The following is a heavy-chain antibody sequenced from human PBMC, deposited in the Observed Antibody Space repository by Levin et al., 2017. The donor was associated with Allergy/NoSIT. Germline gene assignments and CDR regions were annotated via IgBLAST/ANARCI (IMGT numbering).Heavy chain of an antibody. CDR1: GFTFSNYW. Sequence: PGGSLRLSCSASGFTFSNYWMHWVRQAPGKGLVWVSHVNGDETTTNYAGSVQGRFSISRDNAKNTLYLQMNSLRVEDTAVYYCVRQYSSSWSAKSWFDPWGQGTLVTVSS. CDR2: VNGDETTT. CDR3: VRQYSSSWSAKSWFDP. V-gene: IGHV3-74*01. J-gene: IGHJ5*02. D-gene: IGHD6-13*01.